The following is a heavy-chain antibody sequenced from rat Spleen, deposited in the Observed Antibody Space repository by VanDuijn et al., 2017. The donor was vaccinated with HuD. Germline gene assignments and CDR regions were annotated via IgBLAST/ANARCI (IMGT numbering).Heavy chain of an antibody. Sequence: EVQLVETGGGLVQPGRSLKLSCVASGFTFNRYWMYWVRQAPGKGLEWVSSIDTDGSRTYYPDSVRGRFTISRENAYSTLYLQMNSLRSEDTGTYYCTRENWKPDYWGQGVMVTVSS. CDR1: GFTFNRYW. V-gene: IGHV5-58*01. CDR3: TRENWKPDY. J-gene: IGHJ2*01. CDR2: IDTDGSRT. D-gene: IGHD4-2*01.